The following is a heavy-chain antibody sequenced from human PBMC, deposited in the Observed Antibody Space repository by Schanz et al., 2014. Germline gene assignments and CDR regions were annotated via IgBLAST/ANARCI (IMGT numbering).Heavy chain of an antibody. CDR1: GFTLSSYA. Sequence: QVQLVESGGGAVQPGRSLRLSCAAYGFTLSSYAMHWVRQAPGKGLEWVAGISYDGSNKYYADSVKGRFTISRDNSKNTLYLQMNTLRAEDADVYDCARDRGYCSGGRCLAFDYWGQGTLVTVSS. CDR3: ARDRGYCSGGRCLAFDY. CDR2: ISYDGSNK. J-gene: IGHJ4*02. V-gene: IGHV3-30-3*01. D-gene: IGHD2-15*01.